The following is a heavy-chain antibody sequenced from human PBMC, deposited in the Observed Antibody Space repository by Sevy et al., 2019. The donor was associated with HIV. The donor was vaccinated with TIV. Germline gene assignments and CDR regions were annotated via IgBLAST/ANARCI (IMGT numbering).Heavy chain of an antibody. V-gene: IGHV4-59*01. CDR3: ARESIGAVGDFDY. D-gene: IGHD6-13*01. J-gene: IGHJ4*02. Sequence: SETLSLTCTVSGGSMNNYFWSWIRQPPGKGLEWIGYIYYSGRTNYNPSLKSRATISVDTSKNQLSLKLTSVTAADTAVYYCARESIGAVGDFDYWGQGTLVTVSS. CDR1: GGSMNNYF. CDR2: IYYSGRT.